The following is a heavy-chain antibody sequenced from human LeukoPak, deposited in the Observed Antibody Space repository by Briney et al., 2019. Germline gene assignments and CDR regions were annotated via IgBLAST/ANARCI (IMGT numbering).Heavy chain of an antibody. CDR1: GYTFTGYY. CDR2: INPNSGGT. V-gene: IGHV1-2*02. J-gene: IGHJ4*02. Sequence: ASVKVSCKASGYTFTGYYMHWVRQAPGQGLEWMGWINPNSGGTNYAQKFQGRVTMTRDTSISTAYMELSRLRSDDTAVHYCARESFWSGYYRLYYFDYWGQGTLVSVSS. CDR3: ARESFWSGYYRLYYFDY. D-gene: IGHD3-3*01.